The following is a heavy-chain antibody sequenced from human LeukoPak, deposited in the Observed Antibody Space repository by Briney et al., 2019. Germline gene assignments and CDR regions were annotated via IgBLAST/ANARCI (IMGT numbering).Heavy chain of an antibody. D-gene: IGHD5/OR15-5a*01. CDR2: INPNSGGT. Sequence: ASVKVSCKASGYTFTGYYMHWVRQAPGQGLGWMGWINPNSGGTNYVQKFQGRVTMTRDTSISTAYMELSRLRSDDTAVYYCARDGNGVYDRVCDYWGQGTLVTVSS. CDR3: ARDGNGVYDRVCDY. CDR1: GYTFTGYY. J-gene: IGHJ4*02. V-gene: IGHV1-2*02.